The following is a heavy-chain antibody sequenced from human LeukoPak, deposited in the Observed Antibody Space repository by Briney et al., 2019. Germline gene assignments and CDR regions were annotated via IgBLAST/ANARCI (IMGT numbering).Heavy chain of an antibody. J-gene: IGHJ5*02. D-gene: IGHD6-19*01. CDR1: GYTFTSYG. CDR2: ISAHNGHT. CDR3: ARRAVAGRVNWFDP. Sequence: ASVKVSCKASGYTFTSYGINWVRQAPGQGLEWMGWISAHNGHTNYAQKLQGRVTMTTDRSTSTAYMELRSLRSDDTAVYYCARRAVAGRVNWFDPWGQGTLVTVSS. V-gene: IGHV1-18*01.